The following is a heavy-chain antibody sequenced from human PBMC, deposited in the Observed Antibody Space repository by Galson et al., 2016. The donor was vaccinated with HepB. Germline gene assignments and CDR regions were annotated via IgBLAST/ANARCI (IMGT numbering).Heavy chain of an antibody. D-gene: IGHD2-21*01. V-gene: IGHV3-72*01. J-gene: IGHJ5*02. Sequence: SLRLSCATSGFVLSDYHMDWVRQTPGTGLEWLGRSRNKARSYTTEYAASLKGRFTISRDESRNSLYLQMNSLKIEDTAVYYCARTSYLGIWDPFDPWGQGALVTVSS. CDR1: GFVLSDYH. CDR2: SRNKARSYTT. CDR3: ARTSYLGIWDPFDP.